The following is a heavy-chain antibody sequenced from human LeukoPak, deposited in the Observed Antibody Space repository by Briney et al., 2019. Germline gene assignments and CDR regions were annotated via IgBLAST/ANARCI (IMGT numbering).Heavy chain of an antibody. CDR2: ISSSSSYI. CDR1: GFTFSSYS. CDR3: ARDPSTKPGRGASDY. D-gene: IGHD3-10*01. V-gene: IGHV3-21*01. J-gene: IGHJ4*02. Sequence: GGSLRLSCAAPGFTFSSYSMNWVRQAPGKGLEGVSSISSSSSYIYYADSVKGRFTISRDNAKNSLYLQMNSLRAEDTAVYYCARDPSTKPGRGASDYWGQGTLVTVSS.